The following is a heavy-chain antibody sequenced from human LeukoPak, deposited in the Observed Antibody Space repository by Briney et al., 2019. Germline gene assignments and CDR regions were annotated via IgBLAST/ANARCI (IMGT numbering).Heavy chain of an antibody. D-gene: IGHD4-23*01. J-gene: IGHJ6*02. CDR2: INGGNGNT. V-gene: IGHV1-3*01. CDR3: ASGTVAYGMDV. Sequence: ASVKVSCKASGYIFTSYAIHWVRQVPGQRLEWMGWINGGNGNTKESQKLQGRVTITRDTSASTVYMELSSLRSEDTAVYYCASGTVAYGMDVWGQGTTVTVSS. CDR1: GYIFTSYA.